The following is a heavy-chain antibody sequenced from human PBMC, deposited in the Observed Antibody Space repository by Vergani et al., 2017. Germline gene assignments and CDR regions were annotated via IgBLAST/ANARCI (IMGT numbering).Heavy chain of an antibody. CDR2: IIPIFGTA. V-gene: IGHV1-69*12. J-gene: IGHJ5*02. D-gene: IGHD3-10*01. CDR3: AGAPLANYDGSGSYLPRIDP. Sequence: QVQLVQSGAEVKKPGSSVKVSCKASGGTFSSYAISWVRQAPGQGLEWMGGIIPIFGTANYAQKFQGRVTITADESTSTAYMELSSLRSEDTAVYYCAGAPLANYDGSGSYLPRIDPWGQGTLVTVSS. CDR1: GGTFSSYA.